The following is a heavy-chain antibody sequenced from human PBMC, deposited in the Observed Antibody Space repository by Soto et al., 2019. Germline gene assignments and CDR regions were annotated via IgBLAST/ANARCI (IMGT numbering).Heavy chain of an antibody. CDR3: ATSDYGINSFDY. J-gene: IGHJ4*02. V-gene: IGHV3-74*01. CDR2: IKSDGSST. D-gene: IGHD3-10*01. CDR1: GFTFSSYW. Sequence: GGSLRLSCAASGFTFSSYWMHWVRQAPGKGLVWVSRIKSDGSSTTYAASVKGRFTISRDNAKNTLYLQMNNLRAEDTAVYYCATSDYGINSFDYWGQGTLVTVSS.